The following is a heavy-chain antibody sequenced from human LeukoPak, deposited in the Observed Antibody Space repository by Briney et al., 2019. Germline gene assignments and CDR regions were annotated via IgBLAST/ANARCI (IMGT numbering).Heavy chain of an antibody. CDR2: ISSSSSYI. CDR3: AREEVRGVSD. Sequence: GGSLRLSCAASGFPLSSASMNLVRQAPGEGLEWIWSISSSSSYIYYAASVKGRFTISRDNTNNSPYMQMNSLRAEDTAVYYCAREEVRGVSDWGQGTLVTVSS. CDR1: GFPLSSAS. D-gene: IGHD3-10*01. V-gene: IGHV3-21*01. J-gene: IGHJ4*02.